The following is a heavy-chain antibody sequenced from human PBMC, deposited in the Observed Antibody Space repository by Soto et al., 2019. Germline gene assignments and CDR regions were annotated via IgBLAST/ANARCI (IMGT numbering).Heavy chain of an antibody. J-gene: IGHJ6*03. CDR2: IYYSGST. CDR3: ARESVVGRYGDPRPYYMDV. V-gene: IGHV4-59*01. D-gene: IGHD4-17*01. Sequence: PSETLSLTCTVSSGSISNYYWSWIRQPPRKGLEWIGYIYYSGSTNYNPSLESQVTISVDTSKNQFSLRLSSVTAADTAVYYFARESVVGRYGDPRPYYMDVWGKGTTVTVSS. CDR1: SGSISNYY.